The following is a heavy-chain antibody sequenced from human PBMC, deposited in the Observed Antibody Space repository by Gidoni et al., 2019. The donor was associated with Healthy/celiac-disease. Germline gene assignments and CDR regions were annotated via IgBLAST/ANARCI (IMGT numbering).Heavy chain of an antibody. D-gene: IGHD5-12*01. V-gene: IGHV4-34*01. CDR3: ARWAEMATIRTFDY. Sequence: QVQLQQWCAGLLKPPETLSLTCAVYGGSFSGYYWSWIRQTPGKGLEWIGEINHSGSTNYNPSLKSRVTISVDTSKNQFSLKLSSVTAADTAVYYCARWAEMATIRTFDYWGQGTLVTVSS. CDR1: GGSFSGYY. CDR2: INHSGST. J-gene: IGHJ4*02.